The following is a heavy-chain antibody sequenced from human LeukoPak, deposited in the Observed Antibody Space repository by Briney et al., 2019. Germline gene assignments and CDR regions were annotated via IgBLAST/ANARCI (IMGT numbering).Heavy chain of an antibody. CDR3: AKIPYSSGWVQNWFDP. D-gene: IGHD6-19*01. V-gene: IGHV3-23*01. J-gene: IGHJ5*02. Sequence: GGSLRLSCAASGFTFGTYAMSWVRQAPGKGLEWFSPISGSGGSTYYADSVKGRFTISRDNSKNTLYLQMNSLRAEDTTVYYCAKIPYSSGWVQNWFDPWGQGTLVTVSS. CDR1: GFTFGTYA. CDR2: ISGSGGST.